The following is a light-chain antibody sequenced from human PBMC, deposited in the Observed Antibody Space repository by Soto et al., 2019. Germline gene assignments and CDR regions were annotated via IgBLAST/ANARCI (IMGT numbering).Light chain of an antibody. Sequence: QSVLTQPPSASGSPGLSVTMSCTGTSSDVGGYNYVSWYQQHPGKAPKLMIYEVSKRPSGVPDRFSGSKSGNTASLSVSGLQAEDEADYYCSSYAGSNFVFGTGTKLTVL. CDR2: EVS. CDR3: SSYAGSNFV. CDR1: SSDVGGYNY. V-gene: IGLV2-8*01. J-gene: IGLJ1*01.